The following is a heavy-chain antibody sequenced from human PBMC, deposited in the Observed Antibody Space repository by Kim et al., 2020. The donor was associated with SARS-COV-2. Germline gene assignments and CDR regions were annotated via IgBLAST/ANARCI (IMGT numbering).Heavy chain of an antibody. CDR2: ISAYNGNT. D-gene: IGHD2-2*01. CDR3: ARDGDCSSTSWNLPTYNYYYYYGMDV. J-gene: IGHJ6*02. CDR1: GYTFTSYG. Sequence: ASVKVSCKASGYTFTSYGISWVRQAPGQGLEWMGWISAYNGNTNYAQKLQGRVTMTTDTSTSTAYMELRSLRSDDTAVYYCARDGDCSSTSWNLPTYNYYYYYGMDVWGQETTVTVSS. V-gene: IGHV1-18*01.